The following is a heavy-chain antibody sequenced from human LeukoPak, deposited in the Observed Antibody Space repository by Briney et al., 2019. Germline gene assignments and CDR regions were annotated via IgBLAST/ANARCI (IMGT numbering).Heavy chain of an antibody. J-gene: IGHJ5*02. V-gene: IGHV1-8*01. Sequence: ASVKVSCKAFGYTFTSYDINWVRQATGQGLEWMGWMNPDRGNTGYAQKFQGRCTMTRNPSLSTAYMELSSLRSEDTAVYYCARDGRGWDYYYDSSGYYDNWFDPWGQGTLVTVSS. D-gene: IGHD3-22*01. CDR3: ARDGRGWDYYYDSSGYYDNWFDP. CDR1: GYTFTSYD. CDR2: MNPDRGNT.